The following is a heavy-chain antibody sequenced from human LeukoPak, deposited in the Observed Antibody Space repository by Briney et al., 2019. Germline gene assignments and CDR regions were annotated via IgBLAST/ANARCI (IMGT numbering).Heavy chain of an antibody. CDR3: ARDKYYYGSGLDY. Sequence: SGGSLRLSCAASGFTFDDYGMSWVRQAPGKGLEWVSGINWNGGSTGYADSVKGRFTISRDNAKNSLYLQMNSLRPEDMAFYYCARDKYYYGSGLDYWGQGTLVTVSS. D-gene: IGHD3-10*01. CDR1: GFTFDDYG. J-gene: IGHJ4*02. CDR2: INWNGGST. V-gene: IGHV3-20*04.